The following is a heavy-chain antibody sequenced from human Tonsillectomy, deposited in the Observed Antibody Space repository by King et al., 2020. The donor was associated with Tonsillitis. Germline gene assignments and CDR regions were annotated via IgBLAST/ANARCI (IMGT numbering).Heavy chain of an antibody. J-gene: IGHJ6*02. CDR3: ARDRAFILNSYYDYYGMDV. Sequence: VQLVQSGAEVKKPGASVKVSCKASGYTFTAYYMHWVRQAPGQGLEWMGWINPNSGGTNYAQKFQGWVTMTRDTSISTAYMELSRLRSDDTAVYYCARDRAFILNSYYDYYGMDVWGQGPKVTVPS. V-gene: IGHV1-2*04. CDR1: GYTFTAYY. CDR2: INPNSGGT. D-gene: IGHD3-9*01.